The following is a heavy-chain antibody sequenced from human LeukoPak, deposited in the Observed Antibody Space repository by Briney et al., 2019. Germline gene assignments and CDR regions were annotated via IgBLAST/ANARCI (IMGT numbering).Heavy chain of an antibody. Sequence: GALRLSCAASGFTFSSYSMNWVRQAPGKGLEWVSSISSSSSYIYYADSVKGRFTISRDNAKNSPYLQMNSLRAEDTAVYYCAREDYYVYAFDIWGQGTMVTVSS. CDR2: ISSSSSYI. CDR1: GFTFSSYS. D-gene: IGHD3-22*01. V-gene: IGHV3-21*01. J-gene: IGHJ3*02. CDR3: AREDYYVYAFDI.